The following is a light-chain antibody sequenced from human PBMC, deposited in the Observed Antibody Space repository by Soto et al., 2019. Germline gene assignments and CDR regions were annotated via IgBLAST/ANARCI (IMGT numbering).Light chain of an antibody. J-gene: IGKJ2*01. CDR3: QQYNSWYT. Sequence: VGDRVTITCRASQSIYTRLAWYQQKPGKAPKLLIYKASSLESGVPSRFSGSGSGTEYTLTISSLQPEDFATYYCQQYNSWYTFGQGTKVDIK. CDR1: QSIYTR. CDR2: KAS. V-gene: IGKV1-5*03.